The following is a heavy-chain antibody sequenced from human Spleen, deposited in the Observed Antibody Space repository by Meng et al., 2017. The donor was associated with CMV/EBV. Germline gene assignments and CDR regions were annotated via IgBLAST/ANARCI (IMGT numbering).Heavy chain of an antibody. CDR1: GYSFSDYY. V-gene: IGHV1-2*02. J-gene: IGHJ6*02. Sequence: ASVKVSCKASGYSFSDYYIHWVRQAPGQGLEWMGWMNPDSGGTNYAQKFQGRVTMTGDTFITTAYMEVSRLTSDDTAVYYCARERYLVPAASPDYYYYGMDVWGQGTTVTVSS. CDR3: ARERYLVPAASPDYYYYGMDV. D-gene: IGHD2-2*01. CDR2: MNPDSGGT.